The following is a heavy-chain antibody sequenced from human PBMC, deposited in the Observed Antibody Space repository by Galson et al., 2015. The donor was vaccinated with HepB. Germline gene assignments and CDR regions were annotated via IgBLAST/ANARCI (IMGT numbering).Heavy chain of an antibody. Sequence: QSGAEVKKPGESLKISCKTSGYSFINYWIGWVRQMPGKGLEWMGIIYAGDSDTRYSPSFQGQVTISADKSISTAYLQWSSLKASDTAMYYCARGVKGYYGSGSYSDFDYWGLGTLVTVSS. CDR3: ARGVKGYYGSGSYSDFDY. CDR2: IYAGDSDT. J-gene: IGHJ4*02. V-gene: IGHV5-51*01. CDR1: GYSFINYW. D-gene: IGHD3-10*01.